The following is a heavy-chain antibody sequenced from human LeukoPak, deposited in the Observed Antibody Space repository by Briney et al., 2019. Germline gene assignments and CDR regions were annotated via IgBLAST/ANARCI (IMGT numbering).Heavy chain of an antibody. CDR3: ATSITIFGVANDAFDI. J-gene: IGHJ3*02. D-gene: IGHD3-3*01. Sequence: PSETLSLTCTVSGGSISSSSYYWGWIRQPPGKGLEWIGSIYYSGSTYYNTSLKSRVTISVDTSKNQFSLKLSSVTAADTAVYYCATSITIFGVANDAFDIWGQGTMVTVSS. CDR2: IYYSGST. V-gene: IGHV4-39*01. CDR1: GGSISSSSYY.